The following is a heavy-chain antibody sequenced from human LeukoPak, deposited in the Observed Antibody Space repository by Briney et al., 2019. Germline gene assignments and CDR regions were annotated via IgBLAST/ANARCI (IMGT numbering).Heavy chain of an antibody. D-gene: IGHD6-19*01. V-gene: IGHV3-23*01. CDR3: AKQDSSGWVGVAEYFQH. CDR2: ISSSGGST. J-gene: IGHJ1*01. Sequence: PGGSLRLSCAASGFTVSSNYMSWVRQAPGKGLEWVSGISSSGGSTYYAESVKGRFTISRDNSKNTLYLQMNSLRAEDTAVYYCAKQDSSGWVGVAEYFQHWGQGTLVSVSS. CDR1: GFTVSSNY.